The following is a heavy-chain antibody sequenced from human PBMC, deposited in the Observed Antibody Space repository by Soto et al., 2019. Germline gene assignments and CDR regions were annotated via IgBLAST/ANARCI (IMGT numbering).Heavy chain of an antibody. CDR1: GYTLSSYD. CDR2: MNPKSGQT. Sequence: ASVQVSCQASGYTLSSYDINWVRQASGQGPELMGWMNPKSGQTGYAPRFQGRLTLTGNTSINTAYMELSSLKSEDTAVYYCARGSDGDYFDSWGQGALVTVSS. D-gene: IGHD3-16*01. V-gene: IGHV1-8*01. CDR3: ARGSDGDYFDS. J-gene: IGHJ4*02.